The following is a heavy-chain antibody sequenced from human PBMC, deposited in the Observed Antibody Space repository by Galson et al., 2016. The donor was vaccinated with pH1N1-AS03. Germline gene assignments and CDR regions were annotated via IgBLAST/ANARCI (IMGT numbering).Heavy chain of an antibody. CDR2: INTYTGRT. CDR1: GYDFTTYY. J-gene: IGHJ4*03. V-gene: IGHV1-2*02. CDR3: ARVVGIAFTPGD. D-gene: IGHD6-13*01. Sequence: SVKVSCKASGYDFTTYYINWVRQAPGQGLEWMGFINTYTGRTRYAQKFQRRVTMTRDTSITTASMELRGLASDDSASYFCARVVGIAFTPGDWGQGTLVTVS.